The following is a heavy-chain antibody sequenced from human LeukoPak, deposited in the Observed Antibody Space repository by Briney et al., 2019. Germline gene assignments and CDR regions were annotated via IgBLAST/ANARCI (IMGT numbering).Heavy chain of an antibody. CDR3: ARDVRGYSYGYYFDY. D-gene: IGHD5-18*01. Sequence: GGSLRLSCTASGFAFSAYAMTWVRQVPGKGLEWVSSISSSSSYIYYADSVKGRFTISRDNAKNSLYLQMNSLRAEDTAVYYCARDVRGYSYGYYFDYWGQGTLVTVSS. CDR2: ISSSSSYI. CDR1: GFAFSAYA. V-gene: IGHV3-21*01. J-gene: IGHJ4*02.